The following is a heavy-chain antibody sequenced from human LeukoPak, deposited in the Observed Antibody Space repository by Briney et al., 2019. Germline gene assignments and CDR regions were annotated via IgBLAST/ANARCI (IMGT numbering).Heavy chain of an antibody. V-gene: IGHV3-21*01. J-gene: IGHJ4*02. CDR2: ISGSSSYI. Sequence: GGSLRLSCAASGFTFSTYNMNWVRQAPGKGLEWVSSISGSSSYIYYADSVKGRFSISRDNAKNSLYLQMNSLRAEDTAVYYCARYYRLAYYFEYWGQGTLVTVSS. D-gene: IGHD2/OR15-2a*01. CDR1: GFTFSTYN. CDR3: ARYYRLAYYFEY.